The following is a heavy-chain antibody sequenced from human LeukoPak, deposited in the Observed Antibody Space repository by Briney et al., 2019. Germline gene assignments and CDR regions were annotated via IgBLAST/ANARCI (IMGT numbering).Heavy chain of an antibody. CDR3: ARRSYYDSSGYYREGAFDI. CDR2: IYSGGST. Sequence: GGSLRPSCAASGFTVSSNYMSWVRQAPGKGLEWVSLIYSGGSTYYADSVKGRFTISRDNSKNTLYLQMNSLRAEDTAVYYCARRSYYDSSGYYREGAFDIWGQGTMVTVSS. CDR1: GFTVSSNY. V-gene: IGHV3-53*01. J-gene: IGHJ3*02. D-gene: IGHD3-22*01.